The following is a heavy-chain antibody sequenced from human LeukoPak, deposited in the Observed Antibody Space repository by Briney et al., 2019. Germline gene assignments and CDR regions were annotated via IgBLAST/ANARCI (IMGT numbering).Heavy chain of an antibody. Sequence: SDTLSLTCAVYVDSFSGYYWSCLRQPPGKGLEWIGEINHSGSTNYNPSLKSRVTISVDTSKSQFSLKLSSVTAADTAVYYCAHLGLFWGQGTLVTVSS. CDR3: AHLGLF. V-gene: IGHV4-34*01. J-gene: IGHJ4*02. D-gene: IGHD3-10*01. CDR1: VDSFSGYY. CDR2: INHSGST.